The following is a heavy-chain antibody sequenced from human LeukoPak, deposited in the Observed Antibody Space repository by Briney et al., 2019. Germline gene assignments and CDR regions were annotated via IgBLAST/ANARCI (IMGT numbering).Heavy chain of an antibody. J-gene: IGHJ4*02. V-gene: IGHV3-11*06. Sequence: GGSLRLSCAASGFTFSDYYMSWIRQAPGKGLGWVSYISSSSSYTNYADSVKGRFTISRDNAKNSLYLQVNSLRAEDTAAYYCARASPYASYDYWGQGTLVTVSS. CDR1: GFTFSDYY. D-gene: IGHD3-16*01. CDR2: ISSSSSYT. CDR3: ARASPYASYDY.